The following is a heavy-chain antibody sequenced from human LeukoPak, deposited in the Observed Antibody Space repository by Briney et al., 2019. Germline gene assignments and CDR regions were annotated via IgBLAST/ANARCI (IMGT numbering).Heavy chain of an antibody. Sequence: PGGSLRLSCAASGFTFSIYAMSWVRQAPGKGLEWVANIDLEGSQRFYVDSLKGRFTISRDNANNLVYLQMNSLRAEDTAVYYCARDVDYANPRHDYWGQGTLVTVSS. J-gene: IGHJ4*02. CDR2: IDLEGSQR. CDR3: ARDVDYANPRHDY. D-gene: IGHD4/OR15-4a*01. V-gene: IGHV3-7*01. CDR1: GFTFSIYA.